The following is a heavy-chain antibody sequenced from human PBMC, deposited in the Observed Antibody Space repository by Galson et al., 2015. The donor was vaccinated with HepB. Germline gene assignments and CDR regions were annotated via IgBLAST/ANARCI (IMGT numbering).Heavy chain of an antibody. CDR3: ARDKDRAAASKLFDN. D-gene: IGHD6-13*01. V-gene: IGHV3-11*06. CDR1: GFTFSDYY. CDR2: ISDSGTYT. J-gene: IGHJ4*02. Sequence: SLRLSCAASGFTFSDYYMSWIRQAPGKGLEWVSYISDSGTYTKYADSVQGRFTISRDNAKNSLYLQMNSLRADDTAVYYCARDKDRAAASKLFDNWGQGTLVTVSS.